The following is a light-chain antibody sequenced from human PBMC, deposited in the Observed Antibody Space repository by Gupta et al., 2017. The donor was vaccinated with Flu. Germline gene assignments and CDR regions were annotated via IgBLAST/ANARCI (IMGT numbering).Light chain of an antibody. CDR2: GAS. CDR1: QSVSSSY. CDR3: QQYGSSPPYS. J-gene: IGKJ2*03. Sequence: EIVLTQSPGTLSLSPGERATLSCRASQSVSSSYLAWYQQKPGQAPRLLIYGASSRDTGIPDRFSGSGSGTDFTLTISRREQEDFAVYYCQQYGSSPPYSFGQGTKLEIK. V-gene: IGKV3-20*01.